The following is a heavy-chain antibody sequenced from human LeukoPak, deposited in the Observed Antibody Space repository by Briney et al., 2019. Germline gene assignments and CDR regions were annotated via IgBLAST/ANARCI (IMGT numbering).Heavy chain of an antibody. CDR3: ARESTYSYAYALDY. Sequence: GESLRLSCAASGFTFSNYWMSWVRQAPGKGLEWVANMKQDGSEIYYVDSVKGRFTISRDNADNSLYLQMNSLRAEDTAVYYCARESTYSYAYALDYWGQGTLVTVSS. V-gene: IGHV3-7*01. CDR2: MKQDGSEI. CDR1: GFTFSNYW. D-gene: IGHD5-18*01. J-gene: IGHJ4*02.